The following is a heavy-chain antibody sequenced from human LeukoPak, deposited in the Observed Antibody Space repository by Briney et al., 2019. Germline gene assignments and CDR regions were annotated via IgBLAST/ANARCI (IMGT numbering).Heavy chain of an antibody. J-gene: IGHJ4*02. Sequence: AGSLRLSCTASGLSVSGNHWRWVRPAQGKALEGVSITYSDGKTLYTKSVKGRFTFCRDKSQNSCYLQMNSLRAEYTAVYFCTYGDYPLTYWGQGTLVTVSS. V-gene: IGHV3-66*01. CDR2: TYSDGKT. D-gene: IGHD4-17*01. CDR3: TYGDYPLTY. CDR1: GLSVSGNH.